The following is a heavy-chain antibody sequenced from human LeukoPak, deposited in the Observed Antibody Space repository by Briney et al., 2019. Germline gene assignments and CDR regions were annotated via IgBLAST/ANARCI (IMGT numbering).Heavy chain of an antibody. CDR2: ISSSGSTI. CDR1: GFTFSSYE. J-gene: IGHJ4*02. D-gene: IGHD5-24*01. CDR3: ARTRDGYNFGPFDC. V-gene: IGHV3-48*03. Sequence: GGSLRLSCAASGFTFSSYEMNWVRQAPGKGLEWVSYISSSGSTIYYADSVKGRFTISRDNAKNSLYLEMNSLRVEDTAVYYCARTRDGYNFGPFDCWGQGTLVTVSS.